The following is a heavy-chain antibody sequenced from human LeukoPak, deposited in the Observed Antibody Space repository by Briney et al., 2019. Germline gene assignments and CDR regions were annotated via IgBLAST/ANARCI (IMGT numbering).Heavy chain of an antibody. Sequence: PGGSLRLSCAASGFIFSDYYMSWIRQAPGKGLEWVAFIRYDGSNKYYADSVKGRFTISRDNSKNTLYLQMNSLRAEDTAVYYCAKDYDFWSGYLLAWGQGTLVTVSS. CDR1: GFIFSDYY. D-gene: IGHD3-3*01. V-gene: IGHV3-30*02. CDR3: AKDYDFWSGYLLA. CDR2: IRYDGSNK. J-gene: IGHJ5*02.